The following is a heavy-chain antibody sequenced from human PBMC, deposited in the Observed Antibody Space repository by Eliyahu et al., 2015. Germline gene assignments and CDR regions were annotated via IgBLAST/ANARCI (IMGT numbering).Heavy chain of an antibody. Sequence: EVQLVESGGGLVQPGRSLRLSCAXSGFTFDDYAMXWVRQAPGXGLXWVSXISWNSGSIGYADSVKGRFTISRDNAKNSLYXQMNSLRAEDTALYYCAKEGEAEVAALYYFDYWGQGTLVTVSS. CDR1: GFTFDDYA. V-gene: IGHV3-9*01. J-gene: IGHJ4*02. CDR2: ISWNSGSI. D-gene: IGHD2-15*01. CDR3: AKEGEAEVAALYYFDY.